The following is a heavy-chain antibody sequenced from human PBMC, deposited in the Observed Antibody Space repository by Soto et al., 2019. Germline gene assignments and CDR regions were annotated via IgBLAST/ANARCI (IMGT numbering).Heavy chain of an antibody. V-gene: IGHV3-23*01. D-gene: IGHD5-12*01. J-gene: IGHJ4*02. CDR3: AIQPGYSGYDLDY. CDR2: ISGSGGST. CDR1: GVSFSSYA. Sequence: WGSLRLSCAASGVSFSSYAMSWVRQAPGKGLGWVSAISGSGGSTYYADSVKGRFTISRDNSKNTLYLQMNSLRAEDTAVYYCAIQPGYSGYDLDYWGQGTLVTVSS.